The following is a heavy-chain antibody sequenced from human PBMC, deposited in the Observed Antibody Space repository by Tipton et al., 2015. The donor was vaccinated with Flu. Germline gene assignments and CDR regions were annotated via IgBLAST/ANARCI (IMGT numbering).Heavy chain of an antibody. V-gene: IGHV4-61*02. CDR1: GDSISSGSYY. D-gene: IGHD3-10*01. J-gene: IGHJ4*02. Sequence: TLSLTCTVSGDSISSGSYYWSWIRQPAGKGLEWIGRIYTHVNTNYNPSLKSRVTIAVDTSKNHFSLKLSSVTVAYTAVYFCAREPIGTYGSGSYYNIWGQGTLVTVSS. CDR3: AREPIGTYGSGSYYNI. CDR2: IYTHVNT.